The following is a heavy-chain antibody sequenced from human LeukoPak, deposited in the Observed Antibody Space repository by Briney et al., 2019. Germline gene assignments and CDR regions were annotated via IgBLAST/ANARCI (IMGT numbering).Heavy chain of an antibody. CDR2: ISAYNGNT. CDR3: ARSAVMNYDILTSYSPSGFGP. J-gene: IGHJ5*02. V-gene: IGHV1-18*01. D-gene: IGHD3-9*01. Sequence: GASVKVSCKASGYTFTIYGFNWVRQAPGQGLEWMGWISAYNGNTNSAQKFQGRVSMTTDTSTSTTYMELRSLRSDDTAVYYCARSAVMNYDILTSYSPSGFGPWGQGTLVTVSS. CDR1: GYTFTIYG.